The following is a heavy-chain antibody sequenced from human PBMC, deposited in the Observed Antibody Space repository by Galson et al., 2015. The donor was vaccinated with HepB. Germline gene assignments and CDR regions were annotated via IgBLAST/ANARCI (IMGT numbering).Heavy chain of an antibody. CDR1: GFTVSSSY. D-gene: IGHD6-13*01. J-gene: IGHJ4*02. V-gene: IGHV3-66*02. CDR2: IYSGGDT. CDR3: TRALPYSSTWFPTY. Sequence: SLRLSCAASGFTVSSSYMGWFRQASGKRLEWVSAIYSGGDTYYAGSVKGRFTISRDNSKNTLYLQMNNLRTEDTAVYYCTRALPYSSTWFPTYWGQGTLVTVSS.